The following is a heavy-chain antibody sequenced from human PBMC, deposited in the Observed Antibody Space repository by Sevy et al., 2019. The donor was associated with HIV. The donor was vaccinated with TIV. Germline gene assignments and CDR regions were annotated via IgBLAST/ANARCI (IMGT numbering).Heavy chain of an antibody. V-gene: IGHV3-11*06. D-gene: IGHD6-13*01. J-gene: IGHJ5*02. CDR1: GFTFSDYY. CDR3: ARDGRSSSRDLSWFDP. Sequence: GGSLRLSCAASGFTFSDYYMSWIRQAPGKGLEWVSYISSSSYTNYADSVKGRFTISRDNAKNSLYLQMNSLRAEDTAVYYCARDGRSSSRDLSWFDPWGQGTLVTVSS. CDR2: ISSSSYT.